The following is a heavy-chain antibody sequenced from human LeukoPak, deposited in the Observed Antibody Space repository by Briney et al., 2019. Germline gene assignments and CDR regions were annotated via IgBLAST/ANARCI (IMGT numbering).Heavy chain of an antibody. CDR1: GGSISSNNW. Sequence: PSGTLSLTCDVTGGSISSNNWWNWVRQSPGEGLEWIGEINHSGSANYNPSLESRVTMSVDKSKNQVSLKLSSVTAADTAVYYCVGDYVQGTHYNLFYFWGQGTLVTVSS. D-gene: IGHD3-10*02. CDR3: VGDYVQGTHYNLFYF. CDR2: INHSGSA. J-gene: IGHJ4*02. V-gene: IGHV4-4*02.